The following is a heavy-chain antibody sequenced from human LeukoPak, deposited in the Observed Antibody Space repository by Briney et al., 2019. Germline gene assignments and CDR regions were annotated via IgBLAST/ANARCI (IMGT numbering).Heavy chain of an antibody. V-gene: IGHV3-48*04. CDR1: GFMFSGSS. J-gene: IGHJ3*01. CDR2: ISSSSSTI. D-gene: IGHD4-17*01. CDR3: AKDLTGTYAFDF. Sequence: GGSLRLSCAASGFMFSGSSMNWVRQAPGKGLEWVSYISSSSSTIYYADSVKGRLTVSRDTAKNSLYLQMNALRAEDTAIYYCAKDLTGTYAFDFWGQGTMVTVSS.